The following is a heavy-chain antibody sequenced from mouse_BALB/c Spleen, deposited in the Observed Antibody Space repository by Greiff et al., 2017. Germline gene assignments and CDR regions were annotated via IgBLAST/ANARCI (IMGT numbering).Heavy chain of an antibody. J-gene: IGHJ4*01. CDR1: GFTFSSYA. D-gene: IGHD2-1*01. Sequence: DVMLVESGGGLVKPGGSLKLSCAASGFTFSSYAMSWVRQSPEKRLEWVAEISSGGSYTYYPDTVTGRFTISRDNAKNTLYLEMSSLRSEDTAMYYCARVRGNYRDPMDYWGQGTSVTVSS. CDR3: ARVRGNYRDPMDY. CDR2: ISSGGSYT. V-gene: IGHV5-9-4*01.